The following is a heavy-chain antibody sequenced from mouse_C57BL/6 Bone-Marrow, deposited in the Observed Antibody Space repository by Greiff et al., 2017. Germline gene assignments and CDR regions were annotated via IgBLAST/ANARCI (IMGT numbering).Heavy chain of an antibody. CDR3: ASHPYGNYGFDY. V-gene: IGHV5-4*01. CDR1: GFTFSSYA. D-gene: IGHD2-1*01. J-gene: IGHJ2*01. CDR2: ISDGGSYT. Sequence: EVQVVESGGGLVKPGGSLKLSCAASGFTFSSYAMSWVRQTPEKRLEWVATISDGGSYTYYPDNVKGRFTISRDNAKNNLYLQRSHLKSEDTAMYYSASHPYGNYGFDYWGQGTTLTVSS.